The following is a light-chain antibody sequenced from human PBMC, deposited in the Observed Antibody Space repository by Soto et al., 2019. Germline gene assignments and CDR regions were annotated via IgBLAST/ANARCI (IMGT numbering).Light chain of an antibody. Sequence: QSALTQPASVSGSPGQSITISCTGTSSDVGGYNYVSWYQQHPGKAPKLRIYEVRNRPSGVSNRFSGSKSGNTASLTISGLQAEDEADYYCSSYTSRSTEVFGTGTKLTVL. CDR2: EVR. CDR1: SSDVGGYNY. V-gene: IGLV2-14*01. CDR3: SSYTSRSTEV. J-gene: IGLJ1*01.